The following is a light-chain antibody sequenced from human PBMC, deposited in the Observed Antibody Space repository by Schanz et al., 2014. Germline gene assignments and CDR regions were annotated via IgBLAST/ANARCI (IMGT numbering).Light chain of an antibody. J-gene: IGKJ3*01. CDR1: QSVGDNY. Sequence: ETVLTQSPGTLSLSPGDRATLSCRASQSVGDNYLGWYQQKPGQAPRLLVYGPSTRATGVPARFSGSGSGTDFTLTISSLEPEDFAVYYCQQHGSSLTFGPGTKVDVK. CDR3: QQHGSSLT. V-gene: IGKV3-20*01. CDR2: GPS.